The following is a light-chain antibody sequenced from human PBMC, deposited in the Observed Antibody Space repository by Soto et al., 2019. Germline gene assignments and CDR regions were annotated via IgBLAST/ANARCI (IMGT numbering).Light chain of an antibody. V-gene: IGLV2-14*01. CDR2: EVS. Sequence: QSALTQPASVSGSPGQSITISCTGTSSDIGGYNYVSWYQQHPGKAPKLMIYEVSNRPSGASNRFSGSKSGNTASLTISGLQAEDEADYYCCSYTSTNSLFLFGTGTKLTVL. CDR1: SSDIGGYNY. CDR3: CSYTSTNSLFL. J-gene: IGLJ1*01.